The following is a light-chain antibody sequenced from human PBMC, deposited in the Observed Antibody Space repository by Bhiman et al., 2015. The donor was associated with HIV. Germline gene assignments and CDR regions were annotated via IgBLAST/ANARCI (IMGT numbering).Light chain of an antibody. Sequence: SVLTQPPSVSGAPGQKITISCTGTGSDIGADFDVHWYQYLPGEVPRLLIYETINRPSGVPARFSGSKSGTSASLAITGLQAEDEADYYCQSYDNRLTAWVFGGGTKLTVL. CDR1: GSDIGADFD. V-gene: IGLV1-40*01. CDR2: ETI. CDR3: QSYDNRLTAWV. J-gene: IGLJ3*02.